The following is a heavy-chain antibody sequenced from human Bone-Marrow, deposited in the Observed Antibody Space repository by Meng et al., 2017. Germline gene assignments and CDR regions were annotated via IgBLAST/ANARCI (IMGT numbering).Heavy chain of an antibody. J-gene: IGHJ4*02. CDR1: GGSISSSSYY. CDR3: ARLGPPIAAGDPFDS. Sequence: QLQLQESGPGLLTPSETLSLPSAVSGGSISSSSYYWGCIRQPPGKGLEWIGEIHQDGYTNYSPSLKSRVTISVDKSRNQFSLKLNSVTAADTAVYYCARLGPPIAAGDPFDSWGQGTLVTVSS. V-gene: IGHV4-39*07. CDR2: IHQDGYT. D-gene: IGHD6-13*01.